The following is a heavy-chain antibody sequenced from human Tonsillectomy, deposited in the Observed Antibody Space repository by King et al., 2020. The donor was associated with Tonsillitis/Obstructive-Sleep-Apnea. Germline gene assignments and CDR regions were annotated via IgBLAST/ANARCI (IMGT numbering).Heavy chain of an antibody. D-gene: IGHD2-2*01. Sequence: VQLVESGGGLVKPGGSLRLSCAASGFTFSSYSMNWVRQAPGKGLEWVSSISSSSSYIYYADSVKGRFTISRDNAKNSLYPQMNSLRAEDTAVYYCASSELYCSSTSCYACWGQGTLVTVSS. CDR3: ASSELYCSSTSCYAC. J-gene: IGHJ4*02. CDR2: ISSSSSYI. CDR1: GFTFSSYS. V-gene: IGHV3-21*01.